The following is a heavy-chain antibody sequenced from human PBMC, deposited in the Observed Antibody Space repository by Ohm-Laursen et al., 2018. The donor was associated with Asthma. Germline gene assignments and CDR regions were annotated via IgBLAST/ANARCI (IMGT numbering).Heavy chain of an antibody. V-gene: IGHV3-7*01. CDR1: GFTFSSYW. D-gene: IGHD6-13*01. J-gene: IGHJ6*02. CDR3: ARDLLAAAGNYYYYGMDV. Sequence: GSLRLSCSASGFTFSSYWMSWVRQAPGKGLEWVANIKQDGSEKYYVDSVKGRFTISRDNAKNSLYLQMNSLRAEDTAVYYCARDLLAAAGNYYYYGMDVWGQGTTVTVSS. CDR2: IKQDGSEK.